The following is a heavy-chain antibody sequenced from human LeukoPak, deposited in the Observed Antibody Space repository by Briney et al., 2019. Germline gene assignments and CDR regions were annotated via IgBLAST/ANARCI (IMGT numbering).Heavy chain of an antibody. J-gene: IGHJ4*02. CDR1: GFTFSHYA. CDR3: ARDLGAYDY. D-gene: IGHD1-26*01. CDR2: ISSNGEST. V-gene: IGHV3-64*01. Sequence: PGGSLRLSCAASGFTFSHYAMHWVRQAPGKGLEYVSAISSNGESTFYATSVKGRFTISRDSSKNTLYLQMGSLRPEDTAVYYCARDLGAYDYWGQGTLVTVSS.